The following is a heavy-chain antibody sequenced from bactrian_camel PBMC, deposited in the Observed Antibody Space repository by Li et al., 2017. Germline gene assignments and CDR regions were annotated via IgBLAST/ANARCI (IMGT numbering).Heavy chain of an antibody. D-gene: IGHD2*01. Sequence: VQLVESGGGSVQAGGSLRLSCTISGYTYSGNYMAWFRQTPGKEREGVAVVSTAGITFYADSVKGRFTISRDSAKRIVYLQMNSLKPEDTAMYYCAARVGRCLGFRWFDYWGQGTQVTVS. CDR3: AARVGRCLGFRWFDY. J-gene: IGHJ4*01. CDR1: GYTYSGNY. CDR2: VSTAGIT. V-gene: IGHV3S53*01.